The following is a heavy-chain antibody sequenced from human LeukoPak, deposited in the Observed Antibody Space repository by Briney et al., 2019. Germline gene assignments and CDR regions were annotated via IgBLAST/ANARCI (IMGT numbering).Heavy chain of an antibody. V-gene: IGHV4-39*01. Sequence: SETLSLTCTVSGGSISSSSFYWGWIRQPPRKGLEWIGNIYYSGSTYYNPSLKSRVTISVDTSKNQFSLKLSSVTAADTAVYYCARPVVPARDAFDIWGQGTMVTVSS. CDR1: GGSISSSSFY. CDR2: IYYSGST. CDR3: ARPVVPARDAFDI. D-gene: IGHD2-2*01. J-gene: IGHJ3*02.